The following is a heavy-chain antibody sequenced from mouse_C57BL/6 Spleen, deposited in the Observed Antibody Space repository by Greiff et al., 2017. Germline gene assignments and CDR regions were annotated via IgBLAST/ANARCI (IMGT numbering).Heavy chain of an antibody. J-gene: IGHJ2*01. D-gene: IGHD4-1*01. CDR2: ISAGGSYT. CDR1: GFTFSSYA. V-gene: IGHV5-4*03. Sequence: EVMLVESGGGLVKPGGSLKLSCAASGFTFSSYAMSWVRQTPEKRLEWVATISAGGSYTYYPDNVQGRFTISRDNAKNNLYLQMSHLKAEDTAMYYCARLGFDYWGQGTTLTVSS. CDR3: ARLGFDY.